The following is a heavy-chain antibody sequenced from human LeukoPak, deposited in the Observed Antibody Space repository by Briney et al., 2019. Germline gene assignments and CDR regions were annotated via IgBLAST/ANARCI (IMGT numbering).Heavy chain of an antibody. Sequence: PSETLSLTCVLYGGSSTNYFWSWIRQPPGKGLEWIGEINRSASTNYNPSLKSRVTISVDTSKNQFSLKLSSVTAADTAVYYCARGKMGQWLTGAGRSTRKPYYFDYWGQGTLVTVSS. J-gene: IGHJ4*02. CDR1: GGSSTNYF. CDR3: ARGKMGQWLTGAGRSTRKPYYFDY. CDR2: INRSAST. V-gene: IGHV4-34*01. D-gene: IGHD6-19*01.